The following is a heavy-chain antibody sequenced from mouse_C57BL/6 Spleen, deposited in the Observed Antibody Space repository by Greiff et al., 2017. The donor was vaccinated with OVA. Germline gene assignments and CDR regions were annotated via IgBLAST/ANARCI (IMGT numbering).Heavy chain of an antibody. Sequence: EVQLQQSGAELVRPGASVKLSCTASGFNIKDYYMHWVKQRPEQGLEWIGRIDPEDGDTEYAPKFQGKATMTADTSSNTAYLQLSSLTSEDTAVYYCTTPYYYARGDAMDYWGQGTSVTVSS. CDR1: GFNIKDYY. CDR3: TTPYYYARGDAMDY. D-gene: IGHD1-1*01. J-gene: IGHJ4*01. V-gene: IGHV14-1*01. CDR2: IDPEDGDT.